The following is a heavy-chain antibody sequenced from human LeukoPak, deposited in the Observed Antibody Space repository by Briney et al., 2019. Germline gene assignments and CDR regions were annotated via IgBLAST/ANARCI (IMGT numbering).Heavy chain of an antibody. CDR2: INHSGST. CDR1: GGSFSGYY. J-gene: IGHJ5*02. Sequence: PSETLSFTCAVYGGSFSGYYWSWIRQPPGNGLEWIGEINHSGSTNYNPSLKSRVTISVDTSKNQFSLKLSSVTAADTAVYYCARGQLRFLEWLLGYVINWFDPWGQGTLVTVSS. V-gene: IGHV4-34*01. CDR3: ARGQLRFLEWLLGYVINWFDP. D-gene: IGHD3-3*01.